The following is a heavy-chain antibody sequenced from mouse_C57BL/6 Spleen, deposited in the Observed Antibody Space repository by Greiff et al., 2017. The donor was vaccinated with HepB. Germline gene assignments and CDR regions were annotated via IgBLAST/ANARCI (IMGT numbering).Heavy chain of an antibody. V-gene: IGHV1-55*01. Sequence: QVQLQQPGAELVKPGASVKMSCKASGYTFTSYWITWVKQRPGQGLEWIGDIYPGSGSTNYNEKFKSKATLTVDTSSSTAYMQLSSLTSEDSAVYYCARGGIWRFPYYFDDWGQGTTLTVSS. CDR1: GYTFTSYW. D-gene: IGHD1-1*02. J-gene: IGHJ2*01. CDR2: IYPGSGST. CDR3: ARGGIWRFPYYFDD.